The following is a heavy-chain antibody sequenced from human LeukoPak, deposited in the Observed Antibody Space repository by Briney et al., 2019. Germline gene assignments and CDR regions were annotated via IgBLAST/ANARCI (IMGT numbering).Heavy chain of an antibody. CDR2: ISWNSGRI. CDR3: AKDMAYSSIGIKADY. J-gene: IGHJ4*02. D-gene: IGHD6-13*01. V-gene: IGHV3-9*01. CDR1: GFTFDDYA. Sequence: SLRLSCAASGFTFDDYAMHWVRQAPGKGLEWVSGISWNSGRIDYSDSVKGRFTISRDNAKNSLYLQMNTLRAEDTALYYCAKDMAYSSIGIKADYWGQGTLVTVSS.